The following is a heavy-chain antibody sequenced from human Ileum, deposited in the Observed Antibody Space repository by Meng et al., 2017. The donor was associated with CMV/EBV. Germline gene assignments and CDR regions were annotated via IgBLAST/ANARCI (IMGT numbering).Heavy chain of an antibody. CDR2: IRTSGNTI. V-gene: IGHV3-11*04. CDR1: GFTVSDYY. Sequence: GESLKISCAASGFTVSDYYMSWIRQAPGKGLEWVSYIRTSGNTIHYADSVKGRFTISRDNAKNSLYLQMNSLRAEDTAVYYCARDHCSSTSCYPYYGMDVWGQGTTVTVSS. D-gene: IGHD2-2*01. CDR3: ARDHCSSTSCYPYYGMDV. J-gene: IGHJ6*02.